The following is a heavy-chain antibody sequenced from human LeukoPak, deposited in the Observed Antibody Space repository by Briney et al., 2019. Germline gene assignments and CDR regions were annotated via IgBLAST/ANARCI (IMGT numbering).Heavy chain of an antibody. J-gene: IGHJ4*02. D-gene: IGHD4-17*01. V-gene: IGHV3-23*01. CDR3: AKVGYGDYVPYLAKLDY. Sequence: GGSLSLSCAASGFTLRSYAMSWVRQAPGNGLEWASAISGSGGSTYYADSVKGRFTITRDNSKNTLYLQMTSLRAEDTAVYYCAKVGYGDYVPYLAKLDYWGQGTLVTVSS. CDR2: ISGSGGST. CDR1: GFTLRSYA.